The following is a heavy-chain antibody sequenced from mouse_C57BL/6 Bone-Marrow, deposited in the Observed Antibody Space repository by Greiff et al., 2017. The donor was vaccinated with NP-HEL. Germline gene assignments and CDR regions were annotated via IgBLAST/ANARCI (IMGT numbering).Heavy chain of an antibody. CDR2: ISSGGSYT. V-gene: IGHV5-6*01. CDR1: GFTFSSYG. CDR3: ARQTAQGFAY. J-gene: IGHJ3*01. D-gene: IGHD3-2*02. Sequence: DVQLVESGGDLVKPGGSLKLSCAASGFTFSSYGMSWVRQTPDKRLEWVATISSGGSYTYYPDSVKGRFTISRDNAKNTLYLQMSSLKSEDTAMYYCARQTAQGFAYWGQGTLVTVSA.